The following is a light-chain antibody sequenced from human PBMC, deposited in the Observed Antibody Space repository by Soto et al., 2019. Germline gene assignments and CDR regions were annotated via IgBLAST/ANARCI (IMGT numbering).Light chain of an antibody. CDR1: QSVSISY. Sequence: EIVLTQSPGTLSLSPGERATLSCRASQSVSISYLAWYQKKPGQAPRLLIYGASSRATGIPDRFSGSGSGTDFTLTISRLEPEDFAVYYCQQYGSSPPYTFGQGTKLEIK. CDR2: GAS. J-gene: IGKJ2*01. CDR3: QQYGSSPPYT. V-gene: IGKV3-20*01.